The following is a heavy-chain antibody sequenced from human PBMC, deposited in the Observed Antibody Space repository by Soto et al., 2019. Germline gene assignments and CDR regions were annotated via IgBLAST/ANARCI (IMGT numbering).Heavy chain of an antibody. Sequence: EVQLLESGGGLVQPGGSLRLSCAASGVTFSGYAMSWVRQAPGKGLEWVSSIGASGGSTYYADSVKGRFTISRDNSKNTLYLQVDSLRAEDTAVYFCAKRSDYFDDWGQGTLVTVSS. CDR2: IGASGGST. CDR1: GVTFSGYA. V-gene: IGHV3-23*01. CDR3: AKRSDYFDD. J-gene: IGHJ4*02.